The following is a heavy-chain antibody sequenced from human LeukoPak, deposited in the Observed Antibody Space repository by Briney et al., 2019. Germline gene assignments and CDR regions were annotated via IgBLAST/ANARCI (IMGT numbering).Heavy chain of an antibody. CDR3: ARVSPPSYYYYGMDV. CDR2: ISSSGSTI. Sequence: SGGSLRLSRAASGFTFSSYSMNWVRQAPGKGLEWVSYISSSGSTIYYADSVKGRFTIFRDNAKNSLYLQMNSLRAEDTAVYYCARVSPPSYYYYGMDVWGQGTTVTVSS. J-gene: IGHJ6*02. CDR1: GFTFSSYS. V-gene: IGHV3-48*04.